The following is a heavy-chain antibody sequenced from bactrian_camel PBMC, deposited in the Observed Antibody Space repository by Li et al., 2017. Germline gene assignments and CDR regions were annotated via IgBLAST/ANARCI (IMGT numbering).Heavy chain of an antibody. CDR2: FTSDGSI. CDR3: AVGYSGSCTASRIADYSY. D-gene: IGHD2*01. Sequence: VQLVESGGGSVQAGGSLRLSCVTSRKVYDGYCMGWFRQIPGKQREGVASFTSDGSISYGDSVKGRFTISKDNAKNILYLQMTSLKPEDTAMYYCAVGYSGSCTASRIADYSYWGQGTQVTVS. V-gene: IGHV3S53*01. CDR1: RKVYDGYC. J-gene: IGHJ4*01.